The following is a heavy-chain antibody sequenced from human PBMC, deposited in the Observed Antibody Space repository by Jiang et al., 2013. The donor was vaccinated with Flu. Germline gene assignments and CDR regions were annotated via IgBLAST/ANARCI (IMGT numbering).Heavy chain of an antibody. D-gene: IGHD4-11*01. J-gene: IGHJ4*02. V-gene: IGHV4-59*08. CDR2: IYYSGST. Sequence: PGLVKPSETLSLTCTVSGGSISSYYWSWIRQPPGKGLEWIGYIYYSGSTNYNPSLKSRVTISVDTSKNQFSLKLSSVTAADTAVYYCASHTADYSITELKWLATQRGLIRGPFYFDYWGQGTLVTVSS. CDR1: GGSISSYY. CDR3: ASHTADYSITELKWLATQRGLIRGPFYFDY.